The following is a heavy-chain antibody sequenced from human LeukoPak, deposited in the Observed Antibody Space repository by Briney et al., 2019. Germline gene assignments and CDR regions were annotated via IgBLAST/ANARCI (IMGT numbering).Heavy chain of an antibody. J-gene: IGHJ4*02. CDR3: AAGTAADF. CDR1: GIPFSDYY. D-gene: IGHD6-25*01. Sequence: GGSLRLSCVVSGIPFSDYYMNWIRQAPGKGLEWISYISSSSPYTDYADSVKGRFTISRDNAKSALYLQLNSLRFEDTAVYYCAAGTAADFWGQGTLVTVSS. V-gene: IGHV3-11*03. CDR2: ISSSSPYT.